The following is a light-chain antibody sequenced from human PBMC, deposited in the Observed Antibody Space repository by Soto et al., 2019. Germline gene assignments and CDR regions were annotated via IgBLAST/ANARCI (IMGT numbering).Light chain of an antibody. J-gene: IGLJ1*01. CDR2: DVG. V-gene: IGLV2-14*01. Sequence: QSALTQPASVSGSPGQSITIACTGTSSDIGSYNFVSRYQQHPGKAPKLLIYDVGNRPSGVSNRFSGFKSGNTASLTISGLQAESDAQYSCNPYRTVSTDVFGTGTKLSVL. CDR1: SSDIGSYNF. CDR3: NPYRTVSTDV.